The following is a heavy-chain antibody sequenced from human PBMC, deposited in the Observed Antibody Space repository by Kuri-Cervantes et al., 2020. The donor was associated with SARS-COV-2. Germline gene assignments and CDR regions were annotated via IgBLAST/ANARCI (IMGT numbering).Heavy chain of an antibody. D-gene: IGHD2-2*01. CDR2: IIPILGIA. V-gene: IGHV1-69*02. Sequence: SVKVSCKASGGTFNSFYINRVRQAPGQGLEWMGRIIPILGIANYAQKFQGEVTFTSDISTSTAYMKLSSLRSEDMAMYYCARLLLCSTSCYQAFARPESYYFDYWGQGTLVTVSS. CDR1: GGTFNSFY. J-gene: IGHJ4*02. CDR3: ARLLLCSTSCYQAFARPESYYFDY.